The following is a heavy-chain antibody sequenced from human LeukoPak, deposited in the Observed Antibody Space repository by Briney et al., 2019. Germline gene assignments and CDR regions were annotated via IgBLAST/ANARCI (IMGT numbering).Heavy chain of an antibody. CDR3: ARVSCSGGSCYSPSFDY. CDR1: GFTFSIYS. J-gene: IGHJ4*02. CDR2: VSNSSSTI. Sequence: PGGSLRLSCAASGFTFSIYSMNWVRQAPGKGLEWVSYVSNSSSTIYYADSVKGRFTISRGNSKNTLYLQMNSLRAEDTAVYYCARVSCSGGSCYSPSFDYWGQGTLVTVSS. V-gene: IGHV3-48*01. D-gene: IGHD2-15*01.